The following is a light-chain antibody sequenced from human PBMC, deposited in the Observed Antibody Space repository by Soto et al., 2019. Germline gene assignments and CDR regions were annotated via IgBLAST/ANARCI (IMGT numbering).Light chain of an antibody. CDR1: QSISSW. CDR3: QRYNSLYT. Sequence: DIQMTQSPSTLSASVGDRVTITCRASQSISSWLAWYPQQPWKAPKLLIYKESILGSGVPPMFSGSGSGTEFALTISSLQPDDFTTYYCQRYNSLYTFGHGTKLEIK. CDR2: KES. J-gene: IGKJ2*01. V-gene: IGKV1-5*03.